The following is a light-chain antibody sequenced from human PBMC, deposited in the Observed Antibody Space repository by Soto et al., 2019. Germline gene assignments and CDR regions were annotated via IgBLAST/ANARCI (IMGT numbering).Light chain of an antibody. V-gene: IGKV3-11*01. CDR3: QQRTNWPLT. Sequence: EIVLTQSPATLSLSPGDRATLSCRASQSVSRYLVWYQQKPGQAPRLLIYDASNRATGIPARFSGSGSGTDFTLTISSLEPEDFAVYYCQQRTNWPLTFGGGTKVEIK. CDR1: QSVSRY. CDR2: DAS. J-gene: IGKJ4*01.